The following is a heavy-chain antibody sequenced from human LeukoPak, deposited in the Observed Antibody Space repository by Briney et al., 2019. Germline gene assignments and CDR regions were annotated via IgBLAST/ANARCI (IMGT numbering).Heavy chain of an antibody. J-gene: IGHJ3*02. CDR1: GGSISSYY. CDR2: IYYSGST. CDR3: ARHRAMARDAFDI. Sequence: SSETLSLTCTVSGGSISSYYWSWIRQPQGQGLEWIGYIYYSGSTNYNPSLKGRVTISVDTSKNQFSLKLSSLTAADTAVYYCARHRAMARDAFDIWGQGTLVTVSS. D-gene: IGHD2-8*01. V-gene: IGHV4-59*08.